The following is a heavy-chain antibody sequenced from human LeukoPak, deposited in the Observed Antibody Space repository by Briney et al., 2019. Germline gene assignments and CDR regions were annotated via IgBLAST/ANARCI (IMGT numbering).Heavy chain of an antibody. CDR3: ARDLWSGSYFDY. CDR2: IYSDNT. D-gene: IGHD3-3*01. CDR1: GFTVSSNS. J-gene: IGHJ4*02. Sequence: PGGSLRLSCTVSGFTVSSNSMSWVRQAPGKGLEWVSFIYSDNTHYSDSVKGRFTISRDNSKNTLYLQMNSLRAEDTAVYYCARDLWSGSYFDYWGQGTLVTVSS. V-gene: IGHV3-66*03.